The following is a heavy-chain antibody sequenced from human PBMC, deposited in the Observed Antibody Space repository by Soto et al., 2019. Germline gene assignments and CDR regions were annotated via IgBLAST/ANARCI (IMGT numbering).Heavy chain of an antibody. D-gene: IGHD3-22*01. Sequence: QVQLQESGPGLVKPSGTLSLTCAVSGVSIRSSNWWTWVRQSPGKGLEWIGEIHHTGTTNYNPSRKIRLTISVDRSKNESSLKLNAVTAADTGLYYCGRDVGNYYDRSPTGQFEVWGQGTLVTVSS. CDR3: GRDVGNYYDRSPTGQFEV. CDR2: IHHTGTT. CDR1: GVSIRSSNW. V-gene: IGHV4-4*02. J-gene: IGHJ4*02.